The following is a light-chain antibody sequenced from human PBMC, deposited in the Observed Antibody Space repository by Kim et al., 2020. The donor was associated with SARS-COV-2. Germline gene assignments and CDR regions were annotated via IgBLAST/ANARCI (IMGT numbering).Light chain of an antibody. CDR3: SSYTSSSTSQV. Sequence: QSITIACTGTSSDVGGYNYVSWYQQHPGKAPKLMIYDVSKRPSGVSNRFSGSKSGNTASLTISGLQAEDEADYYCSSYTSSSTSQVFGGGTQLTVL. V-gene: IGLV2-14*04. CDR2: DVS. CDR1: SSDVGGYNY. J-gene: IGLJ2*01.